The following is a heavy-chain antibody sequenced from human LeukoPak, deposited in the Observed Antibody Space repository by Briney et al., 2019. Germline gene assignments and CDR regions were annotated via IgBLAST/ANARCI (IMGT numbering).Heavy chain of an antibody. Sequence: GGSLRLSCAASGFTFSSYEVNWVRQAPGKGLEWISYISSSGATIYYADSVKGRFTISRDNAKNSLYLQMNTLRAEDTALYYCATRSTIAWQDFDYWGQGTLVTVAS. CDR1: GFTFSSYE. D-gene: IGHD2/OR15-2a*01. CDR2: ISSSGATI. J-gene: IGHJ4*02. V-gene: IGHV3-48*03. CDR3: ATRSTIAWQDFDY.